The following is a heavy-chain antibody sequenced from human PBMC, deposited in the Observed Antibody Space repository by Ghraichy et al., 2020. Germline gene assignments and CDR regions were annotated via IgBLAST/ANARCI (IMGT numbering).Heavy chain of an antibody. CDR2: ISGSGGST. V-gene: IGHV3-23*01. J-gene: IGHJ4*02. CDR3: AKEEMVRGVIQPHFDY. Sequence: GGSLRLSCAASGFTFSSYAMSWVRQAPGKGLEWVSAISGSGGSTYYADSVKGRFTISRDNSKNTLYLQMNSLRAEDTAVYYCAKEEMVRGVIQPHFDYWGQGTLVTVSS. CDR1: GFTFSSYA. D-gene: IGHD3-10*01.